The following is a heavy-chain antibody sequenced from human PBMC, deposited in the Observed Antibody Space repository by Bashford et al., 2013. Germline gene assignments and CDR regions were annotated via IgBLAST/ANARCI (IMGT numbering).Heavy chain of an antibody. Sequence: VRQAPGKGLEWVSAISGSGGSTYYADSVKGRFTISRDNSKNTLYLQMNSLRAEDTAVYYCANFPPNWFDPWGQGTLVTVSS. V-gene: IGHV3-23*01. J-gene: IGHJ5*02. CDR3: ANFPPNWFDP. CDR2: ISGSGGST.